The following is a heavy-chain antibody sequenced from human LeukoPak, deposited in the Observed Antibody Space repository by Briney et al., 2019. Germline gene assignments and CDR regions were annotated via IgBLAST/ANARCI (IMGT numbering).Heavy chain of an antibody. CDR3: AREGAGYRSSWYILY. J-gene: IGHJ4*01. CDR2: VYHTWST. V-gene: IGHV4-30-4*08. CDR1: GASINDGYYY. D-gene: IGHD6-13*01. Sequence: SETLSLTCTVSGASINDGYYYWSWIRQSPGKGLEWIGYVYHTWSTYYNPSLKSRLTISVDTSENQFSLPLTSVTAADTGVYYCAREGAGYRSSWYILYWGHGALVTVSS.